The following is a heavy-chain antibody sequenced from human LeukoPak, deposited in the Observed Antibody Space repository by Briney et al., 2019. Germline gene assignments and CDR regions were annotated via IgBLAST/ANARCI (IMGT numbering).Heavy chain of an antibody. CDR3: ARGDRAVAGAWGWFDP. D-gene: IGHD6-19*01. V-gene: IGHV4-4*07. Sequence: SETLSLTCTVSGGSIASYYWSWIRQSAGKGPEWIGRIYASGSTNYNPSLKSRVTMSVATSKNQFSLRLNSVTAADTAVYYCARGDRAVAGAWGWFDPWGPGTLVTVSS. CDR2: IYASGST. J-gene: IGHJ5*02. CDR1: GGSIASYY.